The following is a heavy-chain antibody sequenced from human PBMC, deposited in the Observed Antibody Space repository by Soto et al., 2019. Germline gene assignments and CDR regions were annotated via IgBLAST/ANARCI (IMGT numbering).Heavy chain of an antibody. CDR2: ISSSSRTI. CDR1: GFTFSNAW. CDR3: AREWDGDGYNSGWFDP. V-gene: IGHV3-48*01. Sequence: PGGSLRLSCAASGFTFSNAWMSWVRQAPGKGLEWVSYISSSSRTIYCADSVKGRFTISRDNAKNSLYLQMNSLRAEDTAVYSCAREWDGDGYNSGWFDPCGQGTLVTLSS. J-gene: IGHJ5*02. D-gene: IGHD5-12*01.